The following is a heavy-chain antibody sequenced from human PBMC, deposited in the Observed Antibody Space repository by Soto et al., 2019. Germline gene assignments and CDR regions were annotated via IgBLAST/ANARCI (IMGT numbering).Heavy chain of an antibody. CDR1: GFTFSSYW. CDR2: IKQDGSEK. D-gene: IGHD3-3*01. CDR3: ARDKLPTYYDFWSGSLTPDY. Sequence: GGSLRLSCAASGFTFSSYWMSWVRRAPGKGLEWVANIKQDGSEKYYVDSVKGRFTISRDNAKNSLYLQMNSLRAEDTAVYYCARDKLPTYYDFWSGSLTPDYWGQGTLVTVSS. J-gene: IGHJ4*02. V-gene: IGHV3-7*01.